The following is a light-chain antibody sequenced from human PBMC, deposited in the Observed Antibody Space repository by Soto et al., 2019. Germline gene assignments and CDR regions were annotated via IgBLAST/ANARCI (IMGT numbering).Light chain of an antibody. Sequence: EIVLTQSPATLSLSPGERATLSCRASQSVSSYLAWYQQKPGQAPRLLIYDIFTRATGVPTRISGSGSGTEFTLTISSLEPEDFAVYYCQQRSTWPPFTFGPGTKVDIK. CDR3: QQRSTWPPFT. J-gene: IGKJ3*01. CDR1: QSVSSY. V-gene: IGKV3-11*01. CDR2: DIF.